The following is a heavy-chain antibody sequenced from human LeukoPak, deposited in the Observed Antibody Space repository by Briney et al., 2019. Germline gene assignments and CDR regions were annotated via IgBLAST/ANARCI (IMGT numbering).Heavy chain of an antibody. D-gene: IGHD3-22*01. CDR2: IYTSGST. CDR1: GGSISSYY. CDR3: ARGARGYYYDSSGDYYANWFDP. J-gene: IGHJ5*02. V-gene: IGHV4-4*07. Sequence: SETLSLTCTVSGGSISSYYWSWIRQPAGKGLEWIGRIYTSGSTNYNPSLKSRVTMSVDTSKNQFSLKLSSVTAADTAVYYCARGARGYYYDSSGDYYANWFDPWGQGTLVTVSS.